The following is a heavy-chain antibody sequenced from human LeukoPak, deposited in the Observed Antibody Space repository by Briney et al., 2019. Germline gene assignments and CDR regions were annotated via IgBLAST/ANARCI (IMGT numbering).Heavy chain of an antibody. CDR2: INHSGST. CDR1: GGSFSGYY. V-gene: IGHV4-34*01. CDR3: AADMAAPGYSGYDFNY. Sequence: PSETLSLTCAVYGGSFSGYYWSWIRQPPGKGLEWIGEINHSGSTNYNPSLKSRVTISVDTSKNQFSLKLSSVTAADTAVYYCAADMAAPGYSGYDFNYWGQGTLVTVSS. D-gene: IGHD5-12*01. J-gene: IGHJ4*02.